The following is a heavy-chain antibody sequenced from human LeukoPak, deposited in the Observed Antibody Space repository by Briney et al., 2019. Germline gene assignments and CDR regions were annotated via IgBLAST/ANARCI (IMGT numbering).Heavy chain of an antibody. Sequence: GGSLRLSCAVSGVTVSSDYMSWVRQAPGKGLEWVPLIYSGGDTYYADSVKGRFTISRHISQNTLYLQMNSLRPEDTAIYYCASRMTFGGPGTLVTVSS. CDR3: ASRMTF. J-gene: IGHJ4*02. CDR1: GVTVSSDY. D-gene: IGHD2/OR15-2a*01. CDR2: IYSGGDT. V-gene: IGHV3-53*04.